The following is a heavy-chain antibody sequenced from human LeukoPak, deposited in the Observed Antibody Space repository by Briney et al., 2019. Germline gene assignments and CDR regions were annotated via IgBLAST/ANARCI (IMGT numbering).Heavy chain of an antibody. Sequence: ASVKVSCKASGYTFTSYDINWVRQATGQGLEWMGWMNPNSGNTGYAQKFQGRVTMTRNTSISTAYMELSSLRSEDTAVYHCARDLGYCSSTSCYFWFDPWGQGTLATVSS. D-gene: IGHD2-2*01. V-gene: IGHV1-8*01. J-gene: IGHJ5*02. CDR1: GYTFTSYD. CDR3: ARDLGYCSSTSCYFWFDP. CDR2: MNPNSGNT.